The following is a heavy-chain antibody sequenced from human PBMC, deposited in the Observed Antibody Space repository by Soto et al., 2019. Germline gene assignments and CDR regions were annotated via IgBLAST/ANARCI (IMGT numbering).Heavy chain of an antibody. D-gene: IGHD2-15*01. J-gene: IGHJ4*02. V-gene: IGHV4-4*08. CDR2: IFSTGST. CDR3: ARTDPGSAPFDY. Sequence: QVQLQESGPGLVKPSETLSLTCTVSGGSLSGHFWSWIRQPSGKGLEWIGYIFSTGSTSYNPSLESRATISLDSSTAQVFMKLSSVTAADTAAYYCARTDPGSAPFDYWGQGTVVTVSS. CDR1: GGSLSGHF.